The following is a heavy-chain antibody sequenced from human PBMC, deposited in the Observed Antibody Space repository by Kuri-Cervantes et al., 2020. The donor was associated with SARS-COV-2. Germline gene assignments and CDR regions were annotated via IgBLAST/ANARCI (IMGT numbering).Heavy chain of an antibody. Sequence: LRLSCAVSGGSISSVDYSWNWIRQHPQRGLEWLGNIYNGGTTFYNPSLKSRVTMAVDTSKNQFSLRLNSVTAADTAIYYCARGGGIPVGSALEDENFHHWGQGTVVTVSS. D-gene: IGHD3-10*01. J-gene: IGHJ1*01. CDR3: ARGGGIPVGSALEDENFHH. CDR1: GGSISSVDYS. V-gene: IGHV4-31*02. CDR2: IYNGGTT.